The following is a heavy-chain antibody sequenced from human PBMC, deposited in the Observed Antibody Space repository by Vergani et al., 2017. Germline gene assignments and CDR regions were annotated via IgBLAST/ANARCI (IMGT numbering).Heavy chain of an antibody. CDR1: GFSFSSHA. V-gene: IGHV3-30*18. J-gene: IGHJ6*03. Sequence: QVQLAESGGGRVQPGRSLRLSCAASGFSFSSHAIHWVRQAPGKGLEWVAVISNDGSKKYYADSVKGRFTISRDNSKNTLDLQMNSLRTQDTAVYYCAKAGSGKSGSLQYNFYMDVWGKGTTVTVS. CDR2: ISNDGSKK. CDR3: AKAGSGKSGSLQYNFYMDV. D-gene: IGHD3-10*01.